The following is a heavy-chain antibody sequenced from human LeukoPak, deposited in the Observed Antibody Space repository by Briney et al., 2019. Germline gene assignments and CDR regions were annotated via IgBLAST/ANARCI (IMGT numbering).Heavy chain of an antibody. D-gene: IGHD3-3*01. V-gene: IGHV3-21*04. Sequence: GGSLRLSCAASGFTFSSYSMNWVRQAPGKGLEWVSSISSSSSYIYYADSVKGRFTISRDNAKNSLYLQMNSLRAEDTAVYYCARERGVVITSYMDVWGKGTTVTVSS. CDR3: ARERGVVITSYMDV. CDR2: ISSSSSYI. CDR1: GFTFSSYS. J-gene: IGHJ6*03.